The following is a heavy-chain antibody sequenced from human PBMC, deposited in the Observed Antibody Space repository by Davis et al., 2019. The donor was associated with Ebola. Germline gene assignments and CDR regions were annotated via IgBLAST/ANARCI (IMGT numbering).Heavy chain of an antibody. CDR1: GFTFSGSA. CDR3: TRHVRVVGDFFYYYMDV. CDR2: IWYDGNNK. J-gene: IGHJ6*03. Sequence: GESLKISCAASGFTFSGSAMQWVRQAPGKGLEWVAVIWYDGNNKYYADSVKGRFTISRDNLKNTLYLQMNSLKTEDTAVYFCTRHVRVVGDFFYYYMDVWGKGTTVTVSS. D-gene: IGHD3-10*01. V-gene: IGHV3-33*08.